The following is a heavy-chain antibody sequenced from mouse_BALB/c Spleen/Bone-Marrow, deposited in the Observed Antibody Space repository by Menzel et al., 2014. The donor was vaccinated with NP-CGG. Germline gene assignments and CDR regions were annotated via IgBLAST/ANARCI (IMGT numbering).Heavy chain of an antibody. J-gene: IGHJ4*01. Sequence: QVHVKQSGAELAKPGAPVKLSCKASGYTFTSYWMNWVKQRPGRGLEWIGRIDPSDSETHYNQKFKDKATLTVDKSSSTAYIQLSSLTSEDSAVYYCARALGDGYYYAMDYWGQGTSVTVSS. CDR2: IDPSDSET. CDR1: GYTFTSYW. CDR3: ARALGDGYYYAMDY. D-gene: IGHD2-3*01. V-gene: IGHV1-69*02.